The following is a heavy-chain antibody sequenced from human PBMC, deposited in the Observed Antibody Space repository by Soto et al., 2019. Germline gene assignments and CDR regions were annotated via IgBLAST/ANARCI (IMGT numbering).Heavy chain of an antibody. D-gene: IGHD1-26*01. CDR1: GYSFTSYW. CDR2: IYPGDSDT. V-gene: IGHV5-51*01. Sequence: PGESLKISCKGSGYSFTSYWIGWVRQMPGKGLEWMGIIYPGDSDTRYSPSFQGQVTISADKSIRTAYLQWSSLKASDTAMYYCARRLYSGSYYRYYYGMDVWRQGTTVTVSS. CDR3: ARRLYSGSYYRYYYGMDV. J-gene: IGHJ6*02.